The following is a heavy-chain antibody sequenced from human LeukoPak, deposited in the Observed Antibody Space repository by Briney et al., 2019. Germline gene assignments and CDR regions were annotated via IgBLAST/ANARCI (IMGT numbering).Heavy chain of an antibody. D-gene: IGHD2-21*02. Sequence: GGSLRLSCAASGFTFSNAWMSWVRQAPGKGLEWVGRIKSKTDGGTTDYAAPVKGRFTISRDDSKNTLYLQMNSLKTEDTAVYYCTTDLMYCGGDCLNYYYYYGMDVWGQGTTVTVSS. CDR3: TTDLMYCGGDCLNYYYYYGMDV. CDR2: IKSKTDGGTT. J-gene: IGHJ6*02. V-gene: IGHV3-15*01. CDR1: GFTFSNAW.